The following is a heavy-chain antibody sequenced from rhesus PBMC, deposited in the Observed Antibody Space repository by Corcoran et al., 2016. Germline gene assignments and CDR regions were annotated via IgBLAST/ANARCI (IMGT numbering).Heavy chain of an antibody. V-gene: IGHV4-80*01. D-gene: IGHD3-28*01. J-gene: IGHJ4*01. Sequence: QVQLQESGPGLVKPSETLSLTCAVSGGSFRSYWWSWIRQPPGKGREWIGEINGNSGSTNFNPSLQRRVTISNDSSKKQCSRKLSSGTAADTAVYYCATLLVSGYYTGIYYFDYWGQGVLVTGSS. CDR3: ATLLVSGYYTGIYYFDY. CDR2: INGNSGST. CDR1: GGSFRSYW.